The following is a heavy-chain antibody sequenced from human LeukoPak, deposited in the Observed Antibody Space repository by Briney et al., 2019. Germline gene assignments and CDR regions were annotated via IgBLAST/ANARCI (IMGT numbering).Heavy chain of an antibody. CDR1: GGSISGSSYF. D-gene: IGHD6-19*01. J-gene: IGHJ4*02. V-gene: IGHV4-61*05. CDR2: IYYSGGT. Sequence: SETLSLTCTVSGGSISGSSYFWGWIRQPPGKGLAWIGYIYYSGGTNYNPSLKSRVTISVDTSKNQFSLKLSSVTAADTAIYYCARAVSGRFDYWGQGTLVTVSS. CDR3: ARAVSGRFDY.